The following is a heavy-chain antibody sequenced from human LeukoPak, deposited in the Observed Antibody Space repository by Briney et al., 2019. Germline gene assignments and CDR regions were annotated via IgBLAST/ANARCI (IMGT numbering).Heavy chain of an antibody. CDR2: TSDRGDYT. CDR1: GFTFTSYS. J-gene: IGHJ4*02. V-gene: IGHV3-23*01. CDR3: AKVGYGDLDH. D-gene: IGHD4-17*01. Sequence: GGSLRLSCAASGFTFTSYSMSWVRQAPGKGLEWVSGTSDRGDYTYYADSVKGRFTISRDNPENTVYLQMSSLRVDDTATYFCAKVGYGDLDHWGQGVLVPVSS.